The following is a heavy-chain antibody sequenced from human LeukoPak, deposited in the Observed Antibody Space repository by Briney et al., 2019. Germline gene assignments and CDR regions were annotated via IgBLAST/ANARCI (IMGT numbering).Heavy chain of an antibody. CDR2: FDPEDGET. CDR1: GYTLTELS. J-gene: IGHJ5*02. D-gene: IGHD1-7*01. CDR3: ATGRDNWNSGGEWFDT. V-gene: IGHV1-24*01. Sequence: GASVKVSCKVSGYTLTELSMHWVRQAPGKGLEWMGGFDPEDGETIYAQKFQGRVTMTEDTSTDTAYMELSSLRSEDTAVYYCATGRDNWNSGGEWFDTWGQGTLVTVSS.